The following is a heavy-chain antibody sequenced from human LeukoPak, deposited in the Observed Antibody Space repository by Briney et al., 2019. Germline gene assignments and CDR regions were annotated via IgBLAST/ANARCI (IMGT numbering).Heavy chain of an antibody. J-gene: IGHJ4*02. V-gene: IGHV5-51*01. CDR3: ARSSIAVAGHFDY. Sequence: GESLKISCKGSGYKFTSYWIGWVRQMPGEGLEWMGIIYPGDSDTRYSPSFQGQVTISADKSISTAYLQWSSLQASDTAMYYCARSSIAVAGHFDYWGQGTLVTVSS. D-gene: IGHD6-19*01. CDR1: GYKFTSYW. CDR2: IYPGDSDT.